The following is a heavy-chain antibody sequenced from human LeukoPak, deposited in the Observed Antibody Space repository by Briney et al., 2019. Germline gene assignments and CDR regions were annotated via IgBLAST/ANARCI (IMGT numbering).Heavy chain of an antibody. CDR3: ASKSAGDCSGGSCYPPDY. CDR1: GGTFSSYA. D-gene: IGHD2-15*01. Sequence: GASVKVSCKAPGGTFSSYAISWVRQAPGQGLEWIGGIIPIFGTANYAQKFQGRVTITTDESTSTAYMELSSLRSEDTAVYYCASKSAGDCSGGSCYPPDYWGQGTLVTVSS. CDR2: IIPIFGTA. J-gene: IGHJ4*02. V-gene: IGHV1-69*05.